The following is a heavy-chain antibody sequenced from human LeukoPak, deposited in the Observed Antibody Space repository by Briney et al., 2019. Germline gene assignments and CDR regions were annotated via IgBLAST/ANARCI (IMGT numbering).Heavy chain of an antibody. J-gene: IGHJ5*02. V-gene: IGHV4-34*01. CDR2: INHSGST. CDR3: ARGEPYCSSTSCSPEFDP. CDR1: GGSFSGYY. D-gene: IGHD2-2*01. Sequence: SETLSLTCAVYGGSFSGYYWSWIRQPPGKGLEWIGEINHSGSTNYNPSLKSRVTISVDTSKNQFSLKLSSVTAADTAVYYCARGEPYCSSTSCSPEFDPRGQGTLVTVSS.